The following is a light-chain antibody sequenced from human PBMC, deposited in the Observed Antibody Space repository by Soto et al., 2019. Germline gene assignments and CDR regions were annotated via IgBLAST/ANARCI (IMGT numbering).Light chain of an antibody. CDR2: AAS. V-gene: IGKV3-15*01. Sequence: KKSPATLSLSPGDRATLSCRASQSVSTNLAWYKQKPGQSPRLLIYAASTRATGVPARFSGSGSGTEFTLTISGLQYADFAVCYCQQYYDWPPLTFGGGTKVDI. CDR3: QQYYDWPPLT. CDR1: QSVSTN. J-gene: IGKJ4*01.